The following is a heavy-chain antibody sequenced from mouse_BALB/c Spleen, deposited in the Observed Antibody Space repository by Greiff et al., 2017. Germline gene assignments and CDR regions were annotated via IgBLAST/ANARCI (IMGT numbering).Heavy chain of an antibody. CDR3: ARDQDYGSSYGAMDY. Sequence: VQLVESGPGLVAPSQSLSITCTVSGFSLTGYGVNWVRQPPGKGLEWLGMIWGDGSTDYNSALKSRLSISKDNSKSQVFLKMNSLQTDDTARHYCARDQDYGSSYGAMDYWGQGTSVTVSS. CDR1: GFSLTGYG. V-gene: IGHV2-6-7*01. J-gene: IGHJ4*01. CDR2: IWGDGST. D-gene: IGHD1-1*01.